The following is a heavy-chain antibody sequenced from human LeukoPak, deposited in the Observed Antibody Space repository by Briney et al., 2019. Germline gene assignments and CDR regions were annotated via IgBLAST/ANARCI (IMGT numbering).Heavy chain of an antibody. V-gene: IGHV1-2*02. CDR3: ARPTSGPHWFDP. Sequence: ASVKVSCKASGYTFTGFFMHWVRQSPGQGLECMAWINPNSGGTDYAHKFQGRVTLTWDTSISTAYMELSRLTYADTAVYYCARPTSGPHWFDPWGQGTLVTVSS. CDR1: GYTFTGFF. CDR2: INPNSGGT. D-gene: IGHD6-19*01. J-gene: IGHJ5*02.